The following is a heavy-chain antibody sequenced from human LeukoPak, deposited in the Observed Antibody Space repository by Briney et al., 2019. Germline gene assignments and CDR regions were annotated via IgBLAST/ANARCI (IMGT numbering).Heavy chain of an antibody. J-gene: IGHJ4*02. CDR3: ARVPTMTFFGY. CDR1: GGSISTYY. Sequence: SETLSLTCTVSGGSISTYYWSWIRQPAGKGLEWIGRMHSSGSTNYNPFLKSRVTMSVDTSKNQFSLKLSSVTAADTAVYYCARVPTMTFFGYWGQGTLVTVSS. CDR2: MHSSGST. D-gene: IGHD2-2*01. V-gene: IGHV4-4*07.